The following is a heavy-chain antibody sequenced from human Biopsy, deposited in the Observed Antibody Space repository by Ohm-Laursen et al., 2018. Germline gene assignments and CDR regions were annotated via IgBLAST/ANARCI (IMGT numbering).Heavy chain of an antibody. CDR1: GFRFDDYA. V-gene: IGHV3-9*01. Sequence: SLRLSCAASGFRFDDYAMHWVRQVPGKGLEWVSGISWNGGTIGYADSVKGRFTIPRDDAKNSLHLQMDSLRPEDTALYYCAKACCSGSYYDGFDVWGQGTVVTVSS. J-gene: IGHJ3*01. CDR2: ISWNGGTI. CDR3: AKACCSGSYYDGFDV. D-gene: IGHD1-26*01.